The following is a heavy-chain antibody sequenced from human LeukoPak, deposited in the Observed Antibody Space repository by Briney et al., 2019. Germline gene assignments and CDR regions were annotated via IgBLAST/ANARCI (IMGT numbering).Heavy chain of an antibody. V-gene: IGHV3-15*01. CDR2: IKNEVDGETT. Sequence: GGSLRLSCAASGFIFNNAYMCWVRQAPGKGLEWVGRIKNEVDGETTDYGAPVKGRFTISRDESRNRLYLQMNSLKTEDTAVYYCTTDAGYTSRWYNYWGQGTVVTVSS. CDR3: TTDAGYTSRWYNY. J-gene: IGHJ4*02. CDR1: GFIFNNAY. D-gene: IGHD6-13*01.